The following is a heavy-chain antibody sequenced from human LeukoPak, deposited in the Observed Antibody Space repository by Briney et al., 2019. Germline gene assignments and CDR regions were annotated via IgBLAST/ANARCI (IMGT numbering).Heavy chain of an antibody. Sequence: GGSLRLSCAAAGFDFSDFWMSWVRQVPGKGLEWAATIKQDGSETYYVDSVKGRFTISRHNAESSLYLQMNSLRAEDTAVYYCARDYKSPDFWSGYPPYHHDHWGQGTLVTVSS. CDR2: IKQDGSET. CDR3: ARDYKSPDFWSGYPPYHHDH. J-gene: IGHJ4*02. CDR1: GFDFSDFW. V-gene: IGHV3-7*01. D-gene: IGHD3-3*01.